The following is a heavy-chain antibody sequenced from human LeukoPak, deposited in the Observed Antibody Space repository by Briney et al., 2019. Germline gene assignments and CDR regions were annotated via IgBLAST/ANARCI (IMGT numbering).Heavy chain of an antibody. J-gene: IGHJ4*02. CDR1: GFTFSRYG. CDR3: ASDRNDILTGQYYFDY. CDR2: IWYDGSNK. D-gene: IGHD3-9*01. V-gene: IGHV3-33*01. Sequence: GGSLRLSCAASGFTFSRYGMHWVRQAPGKGLEWVAVIWYDGSNKNYADSVKGRFTISRDNSKNTLYLQMNSLRAEDTAVYYCASDRNDILTGQYYFDYWGQGTLVTVSS.